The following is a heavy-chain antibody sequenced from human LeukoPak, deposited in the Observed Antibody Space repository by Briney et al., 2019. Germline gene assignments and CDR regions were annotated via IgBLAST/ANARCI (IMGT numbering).Heavy chain of an antibody. D-gene: IGHD6-19*01. CDR3: ARGDIAVAGVGDY. V-gene: IGHV1-69*13. CDR1: GGTFSSYA. Sequence: SVKVSCKASGGTFSSYAISWVRQAPGQGLEWMGGIIPIFGTANYAQKFQGRVTITADESTSTAYMELSSLRSDDTAVYYCARGDIAVAGVGDYWGQGTLVTVSS. J-gene: IGHJ4*02. CDR2: IIPIFGTA.